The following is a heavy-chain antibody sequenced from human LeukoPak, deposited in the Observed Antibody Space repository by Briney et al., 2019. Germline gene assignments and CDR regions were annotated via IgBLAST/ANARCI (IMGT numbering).Heavy chain of an antibody. CDR2: INPSGGST. Sequence: ASVKVSCKASGYTFTSYYMHWVRQAPGQGLEWMGIINPSGGSTSYAQKFQGRVTMTRDMSTSTVYMELSSLRSEDTAVYYCARIDLLLDAFDIWGQGTMVTVSS. V-gene: IGHV1-46*01. CDR1: GYTFTSYY. J-gene: IGHJ3*02. CDR3: ARIDLLLDAFDI. D-gene: IGHD2-21*02.